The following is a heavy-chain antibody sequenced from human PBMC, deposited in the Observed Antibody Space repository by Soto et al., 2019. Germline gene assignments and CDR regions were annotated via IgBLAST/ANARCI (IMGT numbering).Heavy chain of an antibody. CDR1: GYTFTNYG. D-gene: IGHD6-19*01. CDR2: ISTYNGDT. V-gene: IGHV1-18*01. J-gene: IGHJ4*02. Sequence: QVQVVQSGAEVKKPGASVKVSCKGSGYTFTNYGISWVRQAPGQGLEWMGWISTYNGDTNYVQKFEDRFTMTTDTPTTTPYMELRSLRSDDTAVYYCARGGSSSVGQWLVLDHWGQGTLVTVST. CDR3: ARGGSSSVGQWLVLDH.